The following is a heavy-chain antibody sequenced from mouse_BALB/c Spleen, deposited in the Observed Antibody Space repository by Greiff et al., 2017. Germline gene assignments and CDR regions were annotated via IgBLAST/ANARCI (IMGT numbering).Heavy chain of an antibody. CDR2: ISYSGST. CDR3: ARLITHYFDY. D-gene: IGHD1-1*01. Sequence: EVQLQESGPGLVKPSQSLSLTCTVTGYSITSDYAWNWIRQFPGNKLEWMGYISYSGSTSYNPSLKSRISITRDTSKNQFFLQLNSVTTEDTATYYCARLITHYFDYWGQGTTLTVSS. J-gene: IGHJ2*01. CDR1: GYSITSDYA. V-gene: IGHV3-2*02.